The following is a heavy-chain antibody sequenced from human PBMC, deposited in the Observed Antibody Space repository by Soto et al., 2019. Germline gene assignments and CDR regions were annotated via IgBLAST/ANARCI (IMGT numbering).Heavy chain of an antibody. V-gene: IGHV3-30*04. CDR2: TSDDESRK. D-gene: IGHD1-26*01. J-gene: IGHJ4*02. CDR3: ARGTGSGSFLIDY. CDR1: GFTFNSYA. Sequence: GGSLRLSCAAAGFTFNSYAMHWVRQAPGKGLEWMAITSDDESRKYYADSVRGRFTISRDNSENTLYLQMNSLRDEDTALFYCARGTGSGSFLIDYWGQGTLVTVSS.